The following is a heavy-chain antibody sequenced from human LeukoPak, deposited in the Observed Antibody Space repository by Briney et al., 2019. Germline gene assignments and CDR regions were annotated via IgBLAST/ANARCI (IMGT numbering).Heavy chain of an antibody. D-gene: IGHD6-13*01. V-gene: IGHV3-30*04. Sequence: GGALRLSCAASGFTFSNYVMHWVRQAPGKGLEGVAVISYDGTNKYYADSVKGRFTISRDNSKNTLYLKMNSLRAEDTAVYYCARDGEYSNSWYEFDYWGQGTLVTVSS. J-gene: IGHJ4*02. CDR1: GFTFSNYV. CDR3: ARDGEYSNSWYEFDY. CDR2: ISYDGTNK.